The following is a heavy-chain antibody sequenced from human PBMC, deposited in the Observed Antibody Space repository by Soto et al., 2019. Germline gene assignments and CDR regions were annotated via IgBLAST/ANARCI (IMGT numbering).Heavy chain of an antibody. CDR3: ARDGSGH. Sequence: EVQLVASGGGLVQPGGSLRLSCAASGLTVSTNPMIWVRQAPGKGLEWVSVIYTGGGTHYADSVKGRFTISRDNSKNTVNLQMNSLRPEDTAVYYCARDGSGHWGQGTLVTVSS. CDR1: GLTVSTNP. V-gene: IGHV3-66*01. J-gene: IGHJ4*02. CDR2: IYTGGGT.